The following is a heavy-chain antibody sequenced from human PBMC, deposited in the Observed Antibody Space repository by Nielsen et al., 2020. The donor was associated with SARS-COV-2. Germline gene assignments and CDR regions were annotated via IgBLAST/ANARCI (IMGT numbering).Heavy chain of an antibody. CDR3: ATSCGGDCLGAFDI. J-gene: IGHJ3*02. CDR1: GFTFDDYA. Sequence: SLKISCAASGFTFDDYAMYWVRQAPGKGLEWVSGISWNSGSIGYADSVKGRFTISRDNAKNSLYLQMNSLRAEDTALYYCATSCGGDCLGAFDIWGQGTMVTVSS. V-gene: IGHV3-9*01. D-gene: IGHD2-21*02. CDR2: ISWNSGSI.